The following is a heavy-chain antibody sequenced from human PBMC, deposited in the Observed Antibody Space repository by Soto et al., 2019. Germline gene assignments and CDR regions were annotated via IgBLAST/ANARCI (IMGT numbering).Heavy chain of an antibody. Sequence: EVPLVESGGGVVRPGGSLRLSCAASGFTFDDYGMSWVRQAPGKGLEWVSGINWNGGSTGYADSVKGRITISRDNAKKSLSLRMNGLKAEDTALYYCARDHDIVEVRALCAFDIWGQGSMVTVCS. CDR3: ARDHDIVEVRALCAFDI. V-gene: IGHV3-20*04. CDR2: INWNGGST. CDR1: GFTFDDYG. J-gene: IGHJ3*02. D-gene: IGHD2-2*01.